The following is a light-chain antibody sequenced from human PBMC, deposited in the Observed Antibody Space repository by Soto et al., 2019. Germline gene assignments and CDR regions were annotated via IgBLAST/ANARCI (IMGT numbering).Light chain of an antibody. Sequence: DIQMTQSPATLSASVGDTVTVTCRASQSVSGWSAWYQQRPGEAPKLLIYDASALPRGVPSRFSGRGSGTKFSLTIASLQADDFASYYGHHYDTFSGTFGPGTKVDSK. V-gene: IGKV1-5*01. CDR2: DAS. CDR3: HHYDTFSGT. J-gene: IGKJ1*01. CDR1: QSVSGW.